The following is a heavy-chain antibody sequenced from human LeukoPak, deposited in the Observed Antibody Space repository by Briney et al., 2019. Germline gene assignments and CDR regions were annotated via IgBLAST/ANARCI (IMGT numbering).Heavy chain of an antibody. CDR2: IDHTGNS. CDR1: VGTFSGHY. CDR3: ARAAQRETYFNAFDI. J-gene: IGHJ3*02. V-gene: IGHV4-34*01. D-gene: IGHD1-26*01. Sequence: SETLSLTCAVYVGTFSGHYWSWIRQPPGKGLEWIGEIDHTGNSNYKSSLKSRVTISVDTSKNQFSLRLNSVTAADTAVYYCARAAQRETYFNAFDIWAKGQWSPSLQ.